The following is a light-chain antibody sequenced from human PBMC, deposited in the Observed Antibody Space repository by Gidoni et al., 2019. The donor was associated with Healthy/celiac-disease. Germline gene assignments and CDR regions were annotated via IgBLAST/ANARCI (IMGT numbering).Light chain of an antibody. J-gene: IGLJ2*01. Sequence: SSELTQDPAVSVALGQTVRITCQGDSLRSYYASWYQQKPGQATVLVIYGKNNRPSGIPDQFSGSSSGNTASLTITGAQAEDEADYYCNSRDSSGNHLVFGGGTKLTVL. CDR1: SLRSYY. V-gene: IGLV3-19*01. CDR2: GKN. CDR3: NSRDSSGNHLV.